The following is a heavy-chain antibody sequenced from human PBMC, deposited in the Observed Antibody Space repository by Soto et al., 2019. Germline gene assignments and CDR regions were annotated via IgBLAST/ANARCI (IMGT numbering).Heavy chain of an antibody. CDR2: INAGNGNT. D-gene: IGHD3-3*01. Sequence: QVQLVQSGAEEKKPGASVKVSCKASGYTFTSYAMHWVRQAPGQRLEWMGWINAGNGNTKYSQKFQGRVTITRDTSASTAYMELSSLRSEDTAVYYCARYFDFWSGYSYYYGMDVWGQGTTVTVSS. J-gene: IGHJ6*02. V-gene: IGHV1-3*05. CDR3: ARYFDFWSGYSYYYGMDV. CDR1: GYTFTSYA.